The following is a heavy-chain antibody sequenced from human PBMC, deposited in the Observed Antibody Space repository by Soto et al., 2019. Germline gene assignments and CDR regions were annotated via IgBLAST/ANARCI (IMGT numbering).Heavy chain of an antibody. D-gene: IGHD4-4*01. J-gene: IGHJ6*02. CDR3: AKDRKAWTTVIRRFYYGVDV. CDR2: ISGSGGST. Sequence: EVQLLESGGGLVQPGGSLTLSCAASGFTFSTYVMSWVRQAPGKGLEYVSAISGSGGSTYYADSVKGRFTVSRDNSKNAVFRQRNTLRADETAVYYCAKDRKAWTTVIRRFYYGVDVWGQGTTVTVSS. V-gene: IGHV3-23*01. CDR1: GFTFSTYV.